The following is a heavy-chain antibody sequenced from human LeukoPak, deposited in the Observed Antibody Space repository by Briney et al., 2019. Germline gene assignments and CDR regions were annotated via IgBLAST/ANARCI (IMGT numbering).Heavy chain of an antibody. Sequence: GGSLRLSCAASGFTFSTYWMSWVRQAPGKGLEWVANIKEDGSEKYYGDSVKGRFTISRDNAKDSLYLQMNSLRAEDTAVYYCARDSSGYQWGQGTLVTVSS. CDR1: GFTFSTYW. CDR2: IKEDGSEK. D-gene: IGHD3-22*01. J-gene: IGHJ4*02. CDR3: ARDSSGYQ. V-gene: IGHV3-7*01.